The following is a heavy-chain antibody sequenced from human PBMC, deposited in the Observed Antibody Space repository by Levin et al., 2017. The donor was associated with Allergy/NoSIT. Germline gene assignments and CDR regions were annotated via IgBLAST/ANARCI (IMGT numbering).Heavy chain of an antibody. J-gene: IGHJ4*02. D-gene: IGHD3-22*01. CDR1: GFSLSTPGVG. CDR3: AHLMSTMTTGYFDF. Sequence: SGPTLVKPTETLTLTCSFSGFSLSTPGVGLAWIRQPPRKALEWLALIYWHGDERYSPSLQSRLTIFKDTSKDQVVLTMTDVDPVDTATYYCAHLMSTMTTGYFDFWGQGILVTVSS. V-gene: IGHV2-5*01. CDR2: IYWHGDE.